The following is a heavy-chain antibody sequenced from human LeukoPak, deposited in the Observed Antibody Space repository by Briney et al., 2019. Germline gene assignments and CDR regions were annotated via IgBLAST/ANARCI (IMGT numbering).Heavy chain of an antibody. V-gene: IGHV3-7*01. CDR2: IKQDGSGE. J-gene: IGHJ4*02. CDR3: TTGYSSGWYNEGNY. D-gene: IGHD6-19*01. CDR1: GVTFSCYW. Sequence: GGSLRLSCVASGVTFSCYWMSWVRQAPGKGLEWVAKIKQDGSGEYYLDSVKGRFTISRDNAKSSLYLQMNSLRADDTAVYFCTTGYSSGWYNEGNYWGQGTLVTVSS.